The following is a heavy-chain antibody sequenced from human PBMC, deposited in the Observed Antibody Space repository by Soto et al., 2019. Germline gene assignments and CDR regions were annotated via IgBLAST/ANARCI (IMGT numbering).Heavy chain of an antibody. V-gene: IGHV1-3*01. CDR3: ARDKEEEYYDILTGRFGP. CDR1: GYTFTSYA. J-gene: IGHJ5*02. D-gene: IGHD3-9*01. Sequence: ASVKVSCKASGYTFTSYAMHWVRQAPGQRLEWMGWINAGNGNTKYSQKFQGRVTITRDTSASTAHMELSSLRSEDTAVYYCARDKEEEYYDILTGRFGPWGQGTLVTVSS. CDR2: INAGNGNT.